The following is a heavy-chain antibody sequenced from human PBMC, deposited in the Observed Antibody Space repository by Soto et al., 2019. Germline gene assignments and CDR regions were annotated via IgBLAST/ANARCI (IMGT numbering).Heavy chain of an antibody. D-gene: IGHD2-2*02. CDR2: IIPIFGTA. CDR3: ARDRGIVVVPAAIHYYYYGMDV. CDR1: GGTFSSYA. J-gene: IGHJ6*02. V-gene: IGHV1-69*13. Sequence: SVKVSCKASGGTFSSYAISWVRQAPGQGLEWMGGIIPIFGTANYAQKFQGRVTITADESTSTAYMELSSLRSEDTAVYYCARDRGIVVVPAAIHYYYYGMDVCGQGTTVTVSS.